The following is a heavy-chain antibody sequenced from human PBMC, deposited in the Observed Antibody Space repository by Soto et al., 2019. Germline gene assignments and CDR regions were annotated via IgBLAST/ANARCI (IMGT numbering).Heavy chain of an antibody. Sequence: SETLSLTCSVSGASTRSGGYYWSWLRQSPGKGLEWIGHIYYTGSTFYSPSLKSRLTISLDTSKNQFSLDLRSVTAADTAMYYCARIEMASIKWGQGTLVTVSS. V-gene: IGHV4-31*03. CDR1: GASTRSGGYY. CDR2: IYYTGST. J-gene: IGHJ1*01. CDR3: ARIEMASIK.